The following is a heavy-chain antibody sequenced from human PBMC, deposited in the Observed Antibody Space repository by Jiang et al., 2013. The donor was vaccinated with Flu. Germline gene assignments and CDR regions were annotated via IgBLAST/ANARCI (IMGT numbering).Heavy chain of an antibody. CDR1: GDSIGTYY. CDR3: AKHRSYYTSGSPHAPDV. D-gene: IGHD3-10*01. J-gene: IGHJ6*02. CDR2: FRYTGST. Sequence: SLTCTVSGDSIGTYYWSWLRQPPGKGLECIGYFRYTGSTNYNPSLKSRVTFSVDTSKNQFSLRLTSVGAADTAVYYCAKHRSYYTSGSPHAPDVWGQGTTVVVSS. V-gene: IGHV4-59*08.